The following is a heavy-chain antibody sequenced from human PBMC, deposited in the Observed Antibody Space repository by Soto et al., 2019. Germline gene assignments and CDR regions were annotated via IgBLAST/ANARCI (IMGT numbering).Heavy chain of an antibody. Sequence: GSLRLSCVASGISLSDNYMAWIRQAPGKGLEWLSYISNSDYTTYYTDSVKGRFTISRDNAKNSLYLQLNGLRVEDTAVYYCASGKWSLDYWGQGILVTVSS. J-gene: IGHJ4*02. CDR2: ISNSDYTT. CDR3: ASGKWSLDY. CDR1: GISLSDNY. V-gene: IGHV3-11*01. D-gene: IGHD2-15*01.